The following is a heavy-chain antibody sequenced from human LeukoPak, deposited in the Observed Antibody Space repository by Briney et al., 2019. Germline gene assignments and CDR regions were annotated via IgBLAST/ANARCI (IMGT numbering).Heavy chain of an antibody. CDR2: INPKTGGT. J-gene: IGHJ3*02. V-gene: IGHV1-2*06. CDR1: GYIFTGHY. Sequence: ASVKVSCKASGYIFTGHYMNWVRQVPGQGLEWMGRINPKTGGTNYAQNFQGRVTMTRDTSISTTYMELSRLRPDDTAVYYCARVGDGLNDGFDIWGQGTKVAVSS. D-gene: IGHD5-24*01. CDR3: ARVGDGLNDGFDI.